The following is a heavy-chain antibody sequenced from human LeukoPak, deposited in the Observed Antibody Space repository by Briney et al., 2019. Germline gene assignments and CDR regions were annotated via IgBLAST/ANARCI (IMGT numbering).Heavy chain of an antibody. CDR2: IYSDGST. CDR3: AGAQGISARW. D-gene: IGHD6-6*01. J-gene: IGHJ4*02. Sequence: PGGSLRLSCAASGLTVSSNYMNWVRQAPGKGLEWVSVIYSDGSTYYADSVKGRFTISRDNSKNTLYLQMNGLRAEDTAVYYCAGAQGISARWWGQGTLVTVSS. CDR1: GLTVSSNY. V-gene: IGHV3-53*01.